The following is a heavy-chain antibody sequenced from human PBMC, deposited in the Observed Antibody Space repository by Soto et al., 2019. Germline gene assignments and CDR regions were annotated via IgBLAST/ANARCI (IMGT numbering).Heavy chain of an antibody. V-gene: IGHV3-74*01. J-gene: IGHJ6*02. Sequence: PGGSLRLSCAASGFPFSSYWMHLVRQAPGKGLVWVSRINSDGSSTSYADSVKGRFTISRDNAKNTLYLQMNSLRAEDTAVYYCARDYGGNPPGDDYGMDVWGQGTRVTVSS. CDR3: ARDYGGNPPGDDYGMDV. CDR2: INSDGSST. D-gene: IGHD2-15*01. CDR1: GFPFSSYW.